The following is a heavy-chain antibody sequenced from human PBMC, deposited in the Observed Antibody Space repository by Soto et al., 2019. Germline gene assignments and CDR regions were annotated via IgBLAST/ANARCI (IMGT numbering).Heavy chain of an antibody. CDR2: IYHSGST. CDR3: TRTPTP. J-gene: IGHJ5*02. Sequence: QLQLQESGSGLVKPSPTLSLTCAVSGGSISSGGYSWSWIRKPPGNGMEWIGYIYHSGSTYYNPSLKSRVTLSVDRSKNQFSLKLSSVTAADTAVYYCTRTPTPWGQGTLVTVSS. D-gene: IGHD1-26*01. CDR1: GGSISSGGYS. V-gene: IGHV4-30-2*01.